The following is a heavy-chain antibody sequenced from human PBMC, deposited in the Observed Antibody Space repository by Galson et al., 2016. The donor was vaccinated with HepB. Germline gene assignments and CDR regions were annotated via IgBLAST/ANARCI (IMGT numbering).Heavy chain of an antibody. CDR1: GGSISSYY. CDR2: IYTSGRT. CDR3: ARDPPYSVKGREFYFDL. J-gene: IGHJ2*01. Sequence: SETLSLTCTVSGGSISSYYWSWIRQPAGKGLEWIGRIYTSGRTDYNPSLKSRVTISGDTSKNHFSLNLSSVTAADTAVYYCARDPPYSVKGREFYFDLWGRGTLVAVSS. V-gene: IGHV4-4*07. D-gene: IGHD3-10*01.